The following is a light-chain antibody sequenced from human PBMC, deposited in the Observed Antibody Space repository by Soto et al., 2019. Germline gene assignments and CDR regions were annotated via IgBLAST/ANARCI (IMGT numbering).Light chain of an antibody. CDR2: AAS. V-gene: IGKV1-12*01. J-gene: IGKJ1*01. CDR3: QQANSFSWT. Sequence: DIQMTQSPSSVSASVGDRVTITCRASQRISSWLAWYQQKPGKAPMLLIYAASSLQSGVPSRFSGSGSGTDFTLTFSSLQPEDFATYYCQQANSFSWTFGQGTKVEV. CDR1: QRISSW.